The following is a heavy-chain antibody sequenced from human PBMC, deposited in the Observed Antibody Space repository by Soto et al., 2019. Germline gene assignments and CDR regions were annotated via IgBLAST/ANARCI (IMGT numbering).Heavy chain of an antibody. Sequence: RSETLSLTCTVSTDSVINYYWSCIRHPSWKTLEWIGRVYFSGDTNYNPSLKSRVTMSVDTSKNQFSLRLSSVTAADTAVYYCARDDFWGGRTHDFWGQGTQVTVSS. CDR3: ARDDFWGGRTHDF. J-gene: IGHJ4*02. V-gene: IGHV4-4*07. D-gene: IGHD3-3*01. CDR1: TDSVINYY. CDR2: VYFSGDT.